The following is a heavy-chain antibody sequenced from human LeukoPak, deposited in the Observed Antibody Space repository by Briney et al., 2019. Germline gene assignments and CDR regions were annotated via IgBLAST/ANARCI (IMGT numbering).Heavy chain of an antibody. V-gene: IGHV3-30-3*01. Sequence: TGGSLRLSCAASGFTFSSYAMHWVRQAPGKGLEWVAVISYDGSNKYYADSVKGRFTISRGNSKNTLYLQMYSLRAEDTAVYYCARGGWLLRNDAFDIWGQGTMVTVSS. J-gene: IGHJ3*02. CDR1: GFTFSSYA. D-gene: IGHD2-21*01. CDR3: ARGGWLLRNDAFDI. CDR2: ISYDGSNK.